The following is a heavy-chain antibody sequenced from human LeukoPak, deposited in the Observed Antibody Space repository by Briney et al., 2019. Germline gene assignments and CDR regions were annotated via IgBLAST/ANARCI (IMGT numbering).Heavy chain of an antibody. CDR2: MRSNDSGYTT. V-gene: IGHV3-73*01. CDR3: VWLGGGDAFDI. Sequence: GGSLTLSCAASGFTFSRFAMHWVRQAPGKGREWVGRMRSNDSGYTTAYEESVKGRFTITRDDSKRAALVQMSRLNSEDAVVYYCVWLGGGDAFDIWGPGTRVTVSS. J-gene: IGHJ3*02. CDR1: GFTFSRFA. D-gene: IGHD3-16*01.